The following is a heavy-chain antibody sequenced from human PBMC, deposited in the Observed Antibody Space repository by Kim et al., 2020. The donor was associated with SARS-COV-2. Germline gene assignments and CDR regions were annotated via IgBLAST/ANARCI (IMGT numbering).Heavy chain of an antibody. CDR2: FTPIFGTP. D-gene: IGHD2-21*02. CDR1: GGSFMTYD. J-gene: IGHJ6*02. Sequence: SVKVSCKSSGGSFMTYDISWVRQAPGQGLEWLGGFTPIFGTPHYEQKFQGRVTITADESTTTVYMELSSLTSDDTAVYYCAREGREVVTEIPAGLNVWGQGTTVTVSS. V-gene: IGHV1-69*13. CDR3: AREGREVVTEIPAGLNV.